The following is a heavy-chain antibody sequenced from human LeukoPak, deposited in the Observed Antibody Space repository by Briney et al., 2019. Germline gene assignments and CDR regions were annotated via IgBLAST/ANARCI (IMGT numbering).Heavy chain of an antibody. V-gene: IGHV3-20*04. D-gene: IGHD6-19*01. CDR3: ARDGIAVAGVYYFDY. J-gene: IGHJ4*02. CDR1: GFTFDDYG. Sequence: GGSLRLSCAASGFTFDDYGMSWVRQAPGKGLEWVSGINWNGGSTGYADSVRGRFTISGDNAKNSLYLQMNSLRAEDTALYYCARDGIAVAGVYYFDYWGQGTLVTVSS. CDR2: INWNGGST.